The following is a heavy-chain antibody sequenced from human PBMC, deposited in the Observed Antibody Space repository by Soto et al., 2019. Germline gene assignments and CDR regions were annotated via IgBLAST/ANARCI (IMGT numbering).Heavy chain of an antibody. CDR2: IIPIFGTA. CDR1: GGTFSSYA. Sequence: QVQLVQSGAEVKKPGSSVKVSCKASGGTFSSYAISWVRQAPGQGLEWMGGIIPIFGTANYAQKFQGRVTITADKSTSTAYMQLSSLRSEDAAVYYCARGEGYSYGQRYGMDVWGQGTTVTVSS. V-gene: IGHV1-69*06. J-gene: IGHJ6*02. CDR3: ARGEGYSYGQRYGMDV. D-gene: IGHD5-18*01.